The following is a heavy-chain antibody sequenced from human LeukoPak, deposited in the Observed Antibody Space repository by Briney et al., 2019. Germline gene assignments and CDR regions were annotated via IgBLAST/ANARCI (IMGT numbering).Heavy chain of an antibody. V-gene: IGHV4-34*01. J-gene: IGHJ4*02. CDR1: GGSFSGYY. CDR2: INHSGST. D-gene: IGHD6-19*01. CDR3: ARGRMGQWLRY. Sequence: SETLSLTCAVYGGSFSGYYWSWICQPPGKGLEWIGEINHSGSTNYNPSLKSRVTISVDTSKNQFSLKLSSVTAADTAVYYCARGRMGQWLRYWGQGTLVTVSS.